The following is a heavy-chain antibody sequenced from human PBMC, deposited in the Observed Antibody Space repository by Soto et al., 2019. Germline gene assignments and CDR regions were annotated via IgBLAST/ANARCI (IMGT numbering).Heavy chain of an antibody. D-gene: IGHD3-10*01. J-gene: IGHJ4*02. CDR3: ARLPSYGSGSMDY. CDR1: GFTFSSYS. V-gene: IGHV3-21*01. CDR2: ISSSSSYI. Sequence: EVQLVESGGCLVKPGRSLRLSCAASGFTFSSYSMNWVRQAPGKGLEWVSSISSSSSYIYYADSVKGRFTISRDNAKNSLYLQMNSLRAEDTAVYYCARLPSYGSGSMDYWGQGTLVTVSS.